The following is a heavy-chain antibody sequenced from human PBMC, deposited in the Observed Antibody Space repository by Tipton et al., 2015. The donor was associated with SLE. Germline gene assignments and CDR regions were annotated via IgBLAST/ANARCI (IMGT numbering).Heavy chain of an antibody. D-gene: IGHD3-3*01. V-gene: IGHV3-15*01. CDR1: GFTFSSYA. CDR2: IKSKTDGGTT. Sequence: SLRLSCAASGFTFSSYAMSWVRQAPGKGLEWVGRIKSKTDGGTTDYAAPVKGRFTISRDNSKNTLYLQMNSLRAEDTAVYYCAKDKPFFGVVPSPDYWGQGTLVTVSS. J-gene: IGHJ4*02. CDR3: AKDKPFFGVVPSPDY.